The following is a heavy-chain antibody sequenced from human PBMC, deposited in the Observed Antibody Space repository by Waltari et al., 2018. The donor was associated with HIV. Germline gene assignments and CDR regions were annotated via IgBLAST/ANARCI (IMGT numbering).Heavy chain of an antibody. CDR3: ARRGGRSSPLGY. CDR1: GFTFSSCW. V-gene: IGHV3-7*01. J-gene: IGHJ4*02. Sequence: EVQLVESGGGLVQPGGSLRLSCAGSGFTFSSCWMSWVGQAPGKGLEWVANIKQDGSEIYYVDSVKGRFTISRDNAKNSLYLQMNSLRAEDTAVYFCARRGGRSSPLGYWGQGTLVTVSS. CDR2: IKQDGSEI. D-gene: IGHD6-13*01.